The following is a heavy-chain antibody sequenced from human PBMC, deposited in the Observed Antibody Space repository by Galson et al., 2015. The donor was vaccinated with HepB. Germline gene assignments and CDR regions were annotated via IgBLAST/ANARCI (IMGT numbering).Heavy chain of an antibody. Sequence: SVKVSCKASGGTFSSYAISWVRQAPGQGLEWMGGIIPIFGTANYAQKFQGRVTITADESTSTAYMELSSLRSEDTAVYYCARGTITIFGVGAYWYFDLWGRGTLVTVSS. CDR1: GGTFSSYA. CDR2: IIPIFGTA. CDR3: ARGTITIFGVGAYWYFDL. J-gene: IGHJ2*01. V-gene: IGHV1-69*13. D-gene: IGHD3-3*01.